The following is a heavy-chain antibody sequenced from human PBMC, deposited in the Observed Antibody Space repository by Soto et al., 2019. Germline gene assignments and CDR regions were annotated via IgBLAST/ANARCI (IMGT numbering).Heavy chain of an antibody. CDR1: GGSISSYY. CDR2: IYYSGST. CDR3: AREPYGSGLFDAFDI. J-gene: IGHJ3*02. V-gene: IGHV4-59*01. D-gene: IGHD3-10*01. Sequence: QVQLQESGPGLVKPSETLSLTCTVSGGSISSYYWSWIRQPPGKGLEWIGYIYYSGSTNYNPSLKSRVTISVDTSKNQFSLKLSSVTAVDTAVYYCAREPYGSGLFDAFDIWGQGTMVTVSS.